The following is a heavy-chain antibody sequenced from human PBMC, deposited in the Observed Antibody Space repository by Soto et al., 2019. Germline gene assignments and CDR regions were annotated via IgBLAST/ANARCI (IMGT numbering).Heavy chain of an antibody. CDR2: IRGFSPYT. V-gene: IGHV3-21*01. CDR3: ARDRGYDAHDYYYNAMDV. D-gene: IGHD3-10*01. J-gene: IGHJ6*02. Sequence: GGSLRLSCISSGFTFRTYTMNWVRQAPGKGLEWVSGIRGFSPYTYYAESVKGRFTISRDNAKNSLYLQMDSLRAEDTAVYYCARDRGYDAHDYYYNAMDVWGQGTTVTVSS. CDR1: GFTFRTYT.